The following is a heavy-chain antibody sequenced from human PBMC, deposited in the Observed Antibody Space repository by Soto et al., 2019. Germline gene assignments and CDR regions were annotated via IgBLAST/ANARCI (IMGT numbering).Heavy chain of an antibody. CDR2: ISSSSSTI. D-gene: IGHD4-17*01. CDR3: AGGGYGDYAEYFQH. J-gene: IGHJ1*01. CDR1: GFTFSSYS. Sequence: EVQLVESGGGLVQPGGSLRLSCAASGFTFSSYSMNWVRQAPGKGLEWVSYISSSSSTIYYADSVKGRFTISRDNAKNSLYLQMNSLRDEDTAVYYCAGGGYGDYAEYFQHWGQGTLVTVSS. V-gene: IGHV3-48*02.